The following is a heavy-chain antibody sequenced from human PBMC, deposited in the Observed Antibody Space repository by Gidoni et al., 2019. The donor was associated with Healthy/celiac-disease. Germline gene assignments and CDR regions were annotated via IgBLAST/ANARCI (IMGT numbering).Heavy chain of an antibody. D-gene: IGHD3-10*01. V-gene: IGHV4-34*01. J-gene: IGHJ6*03. CDR3: ARDRGITMVRGTHRPYMDV. CDR2: INHSGST. Sequence: QVQLQQWGAGLLKPSATLSLTCAVYGGSFCGYYWSWSRQPPGKGREWTGEINHSGSTNYNPSLKSRVTISVDTSKNQFSLKLSSVTAADTAVYYCARDRGITMVRGTHRPYMDVWGKGTTVTVSS. CDR1: GGSFCGYY.